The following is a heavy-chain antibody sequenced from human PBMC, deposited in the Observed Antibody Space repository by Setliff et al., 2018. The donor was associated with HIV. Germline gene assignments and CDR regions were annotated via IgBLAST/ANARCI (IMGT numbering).Heavy chain of an antibody. CDR2: MHPNTGAT. V-gene: IGHV1-2*02. Sequence: GASVKVSCKAAGYTFSDYNIHWMRQAPGQAFEWMGWMHPNTGATSYAQKFQGRVRMTRDMSISTSYMELARLTSDDSAVYYCARIDPTACHPHMDVWGRGTTVTVSS. CDR3: ARIDPTACHPHMDV. CDR1: GYTFSDYN. D-gene: IGHD3-9*01. J-gene: IGHJ6*03.